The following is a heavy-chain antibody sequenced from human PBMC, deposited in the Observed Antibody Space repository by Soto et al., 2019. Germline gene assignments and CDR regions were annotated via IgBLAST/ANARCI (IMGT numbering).Heavy chain of an antibody. CDR1: VFTFISYG. D-gene: IGHD3-16*02. V-gene: IGHV3-33*01. J-gene: IGHJ4*02. CDR3: ARDRHDYVWGSYRLDY. Sequence: HPGWSLRLSCAASVFTFISYGMHWVRQAPGKGLEWVAVIWYDGSNKYYADSVKGRFTISRDNSKNTLYLQMNSLRAEDTAVYYCARDRHDYVWGSYRLDYWGQGTLVTVSS. CDR2: IWYDGSNK.